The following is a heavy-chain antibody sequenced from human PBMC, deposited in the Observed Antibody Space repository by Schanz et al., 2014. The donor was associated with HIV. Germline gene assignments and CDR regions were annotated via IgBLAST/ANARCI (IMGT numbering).Heavy chain of an antibody. CDR1: GGTFSSFA. J-gene: IGHJ4*02. CDR2: INPIFGTA. D-gene: IGHD3-22*01. V-gene: IGHV1-69*01. Sequence: QVQLVQSGAEVKKPGSSVKVSCKASGGTFSSFAISWVRQAPGQGLEWMGGINPIFGTATYAQKFLGRVTISADESTNTAYMELSSLRSEDTAVYYCASDLNTPEIVVLLDYWGQGTLVTVSS. CDR3: ASDLNTPEIVVLLDY.